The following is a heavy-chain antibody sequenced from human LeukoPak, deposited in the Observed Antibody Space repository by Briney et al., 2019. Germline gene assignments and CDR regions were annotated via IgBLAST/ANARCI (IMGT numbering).Heavy chain of an antibody. CDR3: ARGVGGVREGFDI. CDR1: GGSVSSESYH. CDR2: IFNSGSS. D-gene: IGHD3-16*01. V-gene: IGHV4-61*01. Sequence: SETPSLTCTVSGGSVSSESYHWSWIRPPPGKGLEWIAYIFNSGSSNYNPSLKSRVTISVDTSKNQFSLKLNSVTAADTAQYHCARGVGGVREGFDIWGQGTMVTVSS. J-gene: IGHJ3*02.